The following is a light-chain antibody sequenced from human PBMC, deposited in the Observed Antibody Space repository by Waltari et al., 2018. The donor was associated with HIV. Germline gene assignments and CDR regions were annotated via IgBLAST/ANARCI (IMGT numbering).Light chain of an antibody. CDR2: AND. CDR1: SSNIGAGYD. CDR3: QSYDSALSGSV. V-gene: IGLV1-40*01. J-gene: IGLJ2*01. Sequence: QSVLTQPPSVSGAPGQRVTIPCTGSSSNIGAGYDAPWYPQFPGTAPKLVIYANDNPPPGVPDQCSGSKSSPAAALAVAGLQAEDDAEYYCQSYDSALSGSVFGGWTKLTVL.